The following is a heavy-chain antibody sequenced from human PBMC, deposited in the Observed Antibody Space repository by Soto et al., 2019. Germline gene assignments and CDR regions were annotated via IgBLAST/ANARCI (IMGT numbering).Heavy chain of an antibody. J-gene: IGHJ4*02. CDR3: AGALNCYASSYDEHL. D-gene: IGHD2-2*01. V-gene: IGHV3-11*01. CDR2: ISSSGTTM. Sequence: VQLVESGGGLVKPGGSLRLSCAASGFTFSDYYMNWIRQAPGKGLEWVSYISSSGTTMYYADAVKGRFTIFRDNAKNSLYLEKNSLRAEDTAVYYCAGALNCYASSYDEHLWGQGTLVTVSS. CDR1: GFTFSDYY.